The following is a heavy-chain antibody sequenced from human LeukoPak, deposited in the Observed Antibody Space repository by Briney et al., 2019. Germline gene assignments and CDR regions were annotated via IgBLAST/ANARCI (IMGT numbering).Heavy chain of an antibody. CDR2: IYHSGST. D-gene: IGHD3-22*01. V-gene: IGHV4-39*07. CDR3: ARILGMTTFDY. Sequence: PSETLSLTCTVSGGSISSSSYYWGWIRQPPGKGLEWIGSIYHSGSTYYNPSLKSRVTISVDTSKNQFSLKLSSVTAADTAVYYCARILGMTTFDYWGQGTLVTVSS. J-gene: IGHJ4*02. CDR1: GGSISSSSYY.